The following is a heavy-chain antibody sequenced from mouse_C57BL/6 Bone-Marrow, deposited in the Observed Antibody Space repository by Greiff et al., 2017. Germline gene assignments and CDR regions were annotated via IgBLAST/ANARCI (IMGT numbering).Heavy chain of an antibody. CDR3: ARETAQGRGDMDY. Sequence: VQLQQSVAELVRPGASVKLSCKASGYTFTDYYINWVKQRPGQGLEWIARIYPGSGNTYYNEKFKSKATLTAEKSSSTAYMQLSSLTSEDSAVYFCARETAQGRGDMDYWGQGNSVTVSS. D-gene: IGHD3-2*02. V-gene: IGHV1-76*01. J-gene: IGHJ4*01. CDR1: GYTFTDYY. CDR2: IYPGSGNT.